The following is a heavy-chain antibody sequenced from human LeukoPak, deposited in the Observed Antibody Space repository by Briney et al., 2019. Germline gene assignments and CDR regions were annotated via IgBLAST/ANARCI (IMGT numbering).Heavy chain of an antibody. CDR1: GGSISSSSYY. Sequence: PSETLSLTCTVSGGSISSSSYYWSWIRQPAGKGLEWIGRIYTSGSTNYNPSLKSRVTMSVDTSKNQFSLKLSSVTAADTAVYYCAREAVLMVRGPTRYFDYWGQGTLVTVSS. V-gene: IGHV4-61*02. CDR3: AREAVLMVRGPTRYFDY. CDR2: IYTSGST. J-gene: IGHJ4*02. D-gene: IGHD3-10*01.